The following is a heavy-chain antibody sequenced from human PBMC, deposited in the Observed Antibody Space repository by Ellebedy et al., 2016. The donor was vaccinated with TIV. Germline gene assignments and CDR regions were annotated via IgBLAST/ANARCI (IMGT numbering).Heavy chain of an antibody. D-gene: IGHD3-16*01. CDR2: ISNDGRSK. CDR3: APGGTTKVKKGFAY. V-gene: IGHV3-30*03. CDR1: GFNFSDYG. Sequence: GESLKISCVTSGFNFSDYGMHWLRQAPGKGLEWVANISNDGRSKKHGDAVRGRITISRDNSKTTLYLQMDSLRDDDTDVYYCAPGGTTKVKKGFAYWGQGTVVTVSS. J-gene: IGHJ4*02.